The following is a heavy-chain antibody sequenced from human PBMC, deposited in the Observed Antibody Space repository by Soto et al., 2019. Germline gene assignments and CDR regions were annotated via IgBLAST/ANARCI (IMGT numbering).Heavy chain of an antibody. V-gene: IGHV4-59*08. D-gene: IGHD5-12*01. Sequence: PSETLSLTCTVSGGSISSYYWSWIRQPPGKGLEWIGYIYYSGSTNYNPSLKSRVTISVDTSKNQFSLKLSSVTAADTAVYYCARAWDRDGYNSGYFDYWGQGTLVTVSS. J-gene: IGHJ4*02. CDR3: ARAWDRDGYNSGYFDY. CDR2: IYYSGST. CDR1: GGSISSYY.